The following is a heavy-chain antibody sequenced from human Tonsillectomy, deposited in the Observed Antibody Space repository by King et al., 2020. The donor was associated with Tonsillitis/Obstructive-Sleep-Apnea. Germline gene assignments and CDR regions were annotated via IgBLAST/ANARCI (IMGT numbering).Heavy chain of an antibody. CDR3: ASPGVVLVAANSPFDY. CDR1: GDSISSGNYY. Sequence: LQLQESGPGLVKPSETLSLTCTVSGDSISSGNYYWGWIRQPPGKGLEWIGSFYYSGSTYYNPSLQSRVTISVDTSKNQFSLRLSSVTAADTAVYYCASPGVVLVAANSPFDYWGQGTLVTVSS. CDR2: FYYSGST. D-gene: IGHD2-15*01. J-gene: IGHJ4*02. V-gene: IGHV4-39*01.